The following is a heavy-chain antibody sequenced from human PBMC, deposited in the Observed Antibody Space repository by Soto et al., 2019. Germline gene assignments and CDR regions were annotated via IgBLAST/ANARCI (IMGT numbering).Heavy chain of an antibody. V-gene: IGHV1-24*01. CDR2: FDPEDGET. J-gene: IGHJ4*02. D-gene: IGHD3-3*01. CDR1: GYTLTELS. CDR3: ATELLRFLEWLPPLFV. Sequence: ASVKVSCKVSGYTLTELSMHWVRQAPGKGLEWMGGFDPEDGETIYAQKFQGRVTMTEDTSTDTAYMELSSLRSEDTAVYYCATELLRFLEWLPPLFVWGQGTLVTVS.